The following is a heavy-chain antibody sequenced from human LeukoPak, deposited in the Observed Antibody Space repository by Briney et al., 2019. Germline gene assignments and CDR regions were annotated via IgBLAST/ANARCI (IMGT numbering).Heavy chain of an antibody. V-gene: IGHV3-53*04. CDR2: IYRGGST. CDR1: GFTVSSNY. J-gene: IGHJ4*02. Sequence: GGSLRLSCAASGFTVSSNYMSWVRQAPGKGLGWVSVIYRGGSTYYADSVKGRFTISRHNSKNTLYLQMNSLRAEDTAMYYCARESGLLGDYWGQGTLDTVSS. CDR3: ARESGLLGDY. D-gene: IGHD3-22*01.